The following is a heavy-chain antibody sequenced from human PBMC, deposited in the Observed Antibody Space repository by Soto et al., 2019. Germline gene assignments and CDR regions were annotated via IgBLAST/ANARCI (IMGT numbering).Heavy chain of an antibody. J-gene: IGHJ6*02. V-gene: IGHV4-34*01. CDR3: ARGNGITGTRSDEGVYYYYGMDV. Sequence: SETLSLTCAVYGGSFSGYYWSWIRQPPGEGLEWIGEINHSGSTNYNPSLKSRVTISVDTSKNQFSLKLSSVTAADTAVYYCARGNGITGTRSDEGVYYYYGMDVWGQGTTVTVSS. CDR1: GGSFSGYY. D-gene: IGHD1-7*01. CDR2: INHSGST.